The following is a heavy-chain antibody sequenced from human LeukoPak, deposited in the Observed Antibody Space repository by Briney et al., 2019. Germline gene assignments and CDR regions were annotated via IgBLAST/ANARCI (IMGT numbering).Heavy chain of an antibody. CDR1: GFSFSLFG. CDR3: AKEPSSSWYLRFFEY. D-gene: IGHD3-22*01. CDR2: ISDDGSDI. Sequence: VGSLRLSRAASGFSFSLFGMNWVRQAPSKRLEWGAVISDDGSDIHYADSVKGRFTISRDNSHNTVYLQRNSVRAEDTAVYHCAKEPSSSWYLRFFEYWGQGTLVTVSS. J-gene: IGHJ4*02. V-gene: IGHV3-30*18.